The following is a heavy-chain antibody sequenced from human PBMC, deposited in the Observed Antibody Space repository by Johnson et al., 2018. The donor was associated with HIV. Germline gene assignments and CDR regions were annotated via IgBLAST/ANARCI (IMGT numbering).Heavy chain of an antibody. Sequence: VHLVESGGGLVQPGGSLRLSCAASGFNFGGYWMSWVRQAPGKGLEWVANIKQDGSEKYYVDSVKGRFTISRDNAKDSLYLQMNSLRPDDTAVYYCARGGSSWYLRAFDIWGQGTIVTVSS. CDR2: IKQDGSEK. J-gene: IGHJ3*02. D-gene: IGHD6-13*01. V-gene: IGHV3-7*05. CDR3: ARGGSSWYLRAFDI. CDR1: GFNFGGYW.